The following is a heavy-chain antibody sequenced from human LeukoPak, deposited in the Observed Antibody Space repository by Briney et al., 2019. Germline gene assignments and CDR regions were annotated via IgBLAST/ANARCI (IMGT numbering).Heavy chain of an antibody. Sequence: SETLSLTCTVSGGSTSGYYWTWIRQPPGQGLEWIAYIHSNGYTNYKPSLRSRVTISVDASKNQFSLTVTPVTAATTAIYYCAQRQGPLSGTYDYFDPWGQGALVTVSS. CDR2: IHSNGYT. CDR3: AQRQGPLSGTYDYFDP. V-gene: IGHV4-4*09. CDR1: GGSTSGYY. D-gene: IGHD5-12*01. J-gene: IGHJ5*02.